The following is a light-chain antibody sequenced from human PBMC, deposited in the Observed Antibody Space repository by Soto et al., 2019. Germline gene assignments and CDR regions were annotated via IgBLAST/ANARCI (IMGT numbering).Light chain of an antibody. CDR2: DAS. V-gene: IGKV1-5*01. CDR3: QQYNSYSGRRT. Sequence: DIQMTQSPSTLSASVGDRVTITCRASQSISSWLAWYQQKPGKAPKLLIYDASSLESGVPSRFSGSGSGTEFTLTISSLQPDDFATYYCQQYNSYSGRRTFGQGTKMEIK. J-gene: IGKJ2*01. CDR1: QSISSW.